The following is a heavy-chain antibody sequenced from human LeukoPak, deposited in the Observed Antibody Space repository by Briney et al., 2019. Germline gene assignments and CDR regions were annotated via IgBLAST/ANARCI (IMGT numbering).Heavy chain of an antibody. Sequence: GGSLRLSCAASGFSFGSYWMSWVRQAPGKGLEWVANIKQDGSEKYYVDSVKGRFTISRDNDKNSLYLQMNSLRAEDTAVYYCARGITMVRGHYYGMDVWGKGTTVTVSS. CDR3: ARGITMVRGHYYGMDV. J-gene: IGHJ6*04. V-gene: IGHV3-7*03. CDR2: IKQDGSEK. CDR1: GFSFGSYW. D-gene: IGHD3-10*01.